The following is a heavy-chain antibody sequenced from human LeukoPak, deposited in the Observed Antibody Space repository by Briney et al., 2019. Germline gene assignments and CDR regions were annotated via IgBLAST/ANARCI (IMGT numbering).Heavy chain of an antibody. CDR2: INPNSGGT. V-gene: IGHV1-2*02. Sequence: ASVKVSCKASGYTFTGCYMHWVRQAPGQGLEWMGWINPNSGGTNYAQKFQGRVTMTRDTSISTAYMELSRLRSDDTAVYYCAREYYYGSGSYYNFWFDPWGQGTLVTVSS. CDR1: GYTFTGCY. J-gene: IGHJ5*02. D-gene: IGHD3-10*01. CDR3: AREYYYGSGSYYNFWFDP.